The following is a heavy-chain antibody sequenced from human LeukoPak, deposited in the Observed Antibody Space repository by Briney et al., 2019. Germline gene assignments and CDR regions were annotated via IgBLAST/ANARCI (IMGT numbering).Heavy chain of an antibody. CDR3: AKRDTTGLYYFDY. V-gene: IGHV3-23*01. CDR1: GFTFSNYI. CDR2: ISGSSVTT. D-gene: IGHD2-8*01. Sequence: GESLRLSCAASGFTFSNYIMSWVRQAPGKGLEWVSSISGSSVTTSYADSLKGRFSISRDNSKTTLYLQMNSLRAEDTAVYYCAKRDTTGLYYFDYWGQGTMVTVSS. J-gene: IGHJ4*02.